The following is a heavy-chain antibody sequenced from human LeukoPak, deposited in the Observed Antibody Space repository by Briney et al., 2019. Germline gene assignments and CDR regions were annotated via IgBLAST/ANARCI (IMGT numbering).Heavy chain of an antibody. Sequence: SETLSLTCTVSGGSISSSSYYWGWIRQPPGKGLEWIGSIYYSGSTNYNPSLKSRVTISVDTSKNQFSLKLSSVTAADTAVYYCARRIVATNYYGMDVWGQGTTVTVSS. J-gene: IGHJ6*02. D-gene: IGHD5-12*01. CDR2: IYYSGST. CDR1: GGSISSSSYY. V-gene: IGHV4-39*07. CDR3: ARRIVATNYYGMDV.